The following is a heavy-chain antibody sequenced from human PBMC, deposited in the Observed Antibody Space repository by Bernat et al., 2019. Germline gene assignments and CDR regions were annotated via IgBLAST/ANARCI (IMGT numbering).Heavy chain of an antibody. V-gene: IGHV4-34*01. CDR1: GGSFSGYY. D-gene: IGHD5-18*01. CDR3: ASTIRRGCSYGSTSLGY. Sequence: QVQLQQWGAGLLKPSETLSLTCAVYGGSFSGYYWSWIRQPPGKGLEWIGEINHSGSTNYNPSLKSRVTISVDTSKNQFSLKLSSVTAADTAVYYCASTIRRGCSYGSTSLGYWGQGTLVTVSS. J-gene: IGHJ4*02. CDR2: INHSGST.